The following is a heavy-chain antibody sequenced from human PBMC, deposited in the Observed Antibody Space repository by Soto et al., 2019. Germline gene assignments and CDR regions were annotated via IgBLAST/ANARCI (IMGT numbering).Heavy chain of an antibody. V-gene: IGHV3-7*03. J-gene: IGHJ4*02. CDR2: IKQDGSEK. D-gene: IGHD6-13*01. Sequence: PGGSLRLSCAASGFTFSSYWMSWVRQAPGKGLEWVANIKQDGSEKYYVDSVKGRFTISRDNAKNSLYLQMNSLRAEDTAVYYCARIRMYYSSSEAAYYLDYWGQGVLVTVSS. CDR1: GFTFSSYW. CDR3: ARIRMYYSSSEAAYYLDY.